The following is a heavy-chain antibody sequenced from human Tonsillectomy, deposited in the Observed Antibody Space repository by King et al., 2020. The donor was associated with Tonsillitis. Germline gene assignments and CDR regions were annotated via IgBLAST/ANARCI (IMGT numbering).Heavy chain of an antibody. J-gene: IGHJ4*02. V-gene: IGHV4-4*07. Sequence: VQLQESGPGLVKPSETLSLTCTVSGGSISSYYWNWIRQPAGKGLEWIGRIYTSGSTNYNPSLKSRVTMSVDTSKNQFSLKLSSVTAADTAVYYCARGSANSYGPPHFYFDYWGQGTLVTVSS. CDR1: GGSISSYY. CDR3: ARGSANSYGPPHFYFDY. CDR2: IYTSGST. D-gene: IGHD5-18*01.